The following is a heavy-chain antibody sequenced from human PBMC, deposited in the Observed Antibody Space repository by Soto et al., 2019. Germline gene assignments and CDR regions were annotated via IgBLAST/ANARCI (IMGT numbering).Heavy chain of an antibody. CDR2: ISGSGGST. D-gene: IGHD3-10*01. J-gene: IGHJ3*02. Sequence: GGSLRLSCAASGFTFSSYAMSWVRQAPGKGLEWVSAISGSGGSTYYADSVKGRFTISRDNSKNTLYLQMNSLRAEDTAVYYCARGMELLWFGVSDAFDIWGQGTMVTVSS. V-gene: IGHV3-23*01. CDR1: GFTFSSYA. CDR3: ARGMELLWFGVSDAFDI.